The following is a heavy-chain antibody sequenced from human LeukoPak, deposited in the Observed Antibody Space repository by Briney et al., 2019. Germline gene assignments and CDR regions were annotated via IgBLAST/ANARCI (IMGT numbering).Heavy chain of an antibody. Sequence: GGSLRLSCAASGFNFSDYTMTWVRQAPGKGLEWVSSVSGKSDYIYYADSVKGRFTIARDNAKNSIYLQMNSLRSEDTAVYYCAELGITMIGGVWGKGTTVTISS. J-gene: IGHJ6*04. CDR1: GFNFSDYT. CDR2: VSGKSDYI. D-gene: IGHD3-10*02. V-gene: IGHV3-21*01. CDR3: AELGITMIGGV.